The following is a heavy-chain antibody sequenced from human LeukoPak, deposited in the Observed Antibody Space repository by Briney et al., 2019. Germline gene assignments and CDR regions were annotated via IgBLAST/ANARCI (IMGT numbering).Heavy chain of an antibody. Sequence: GESLKISCKGSGYSFTSYWVGWVRQMPGKGLEWMGIIYPGDFATTYSPSFQGQVTISVDRSINTAYLQWTSLKASDTAMYFCARRSLHPYYYDSRSHDVFDVWGLGTMVIVSS. D-gene: IGHD3-22*01. J-gene: IGHJ3*01. CDR2: IYPGDFAT. CDR3: ARRSLHPYYYDSRSHDVFDV. V-gene: IGHV5-51*01. CDR1: GYSFTSYW.